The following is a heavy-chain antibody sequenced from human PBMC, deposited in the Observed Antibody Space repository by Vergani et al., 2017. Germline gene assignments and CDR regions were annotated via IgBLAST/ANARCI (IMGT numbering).Heavy chain of an antibody. CDR1: GGSISSGGYS. D-gene: IGHD2-15*01. CDR2: IYHSGST. V-gene: IGHV4-30-2*01. Sequence: QLQLQESGSGLVKPSQTLSLTCAVSGGSISSGGYSWSWIRQPPGKGLEWIGYIYHSGSTYYNPSLKSRVTISVDRSKNQFSLKLSSVTAADTAVYYCARESRGMVAAYVRFDYWGQGTLVTVSS. J-gene: IGHJ4*02. CDR3: ARESRGMVAAYVRFDY.